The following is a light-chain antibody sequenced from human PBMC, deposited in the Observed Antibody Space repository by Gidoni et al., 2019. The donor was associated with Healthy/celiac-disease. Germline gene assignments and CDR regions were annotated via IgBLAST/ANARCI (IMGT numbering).Light chain of an antibody. V-gene: IGKV4-1*01. CDR3: QQYYSTPWT. CDR1: QSVLYSSNNKNY. CDR2: WAS. Sequence: DIVMTQSPDSLAVSRGERATINCKSSQSVLYSSNNKNYLAWYQQKPGQPPKLLIYWASTRESGVPDRFSGSGSVTDFTLTISSLQAEDVAVYYCQQYYSTPWTFGQGTKVEIK. J-gene: IGKJ1*01.